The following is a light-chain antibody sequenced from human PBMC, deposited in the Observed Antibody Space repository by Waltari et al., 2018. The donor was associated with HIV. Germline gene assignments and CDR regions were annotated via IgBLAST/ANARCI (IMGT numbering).Light chain of an antibody. V-gene: IGLV3-21*04. CDR3: EVWDETRNHVV. CDR2: YDI. Sequence: NVLNPPPPVYMAPGQTPTLTCGVARLGTKSVNCYHQKSGQAPQLLIYYDIDRPSGIPERFSGSNSGSTATLTISRVEAGDEADYYCEVWDETRNHVVFGGGTKLFAL. J-gene: IGLJ2*01. CDR1: RLGTKS.